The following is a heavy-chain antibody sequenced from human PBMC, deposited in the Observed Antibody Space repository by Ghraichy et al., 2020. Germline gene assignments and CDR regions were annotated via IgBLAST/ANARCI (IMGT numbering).Heavy chain of an antibody. CDR3: GRVRYYYGLCAFDV. CDR2: INSDGSST. Sequence: GGSLRLSCAGSGFTFGGYWMHWVRQAPGKGLVWVSHINSDGSSTTYADSVKGRFTISRDNAKNTLYLQMHSLRAEDSAVYYCGRVRYYYGLCAFDVWGQGTMVTVSS. J-gene: IGHJ3*01. CDR1: GFTFGGYW. D-gene: IGHD3-10*01. V-gene: IGHV3-74*01.